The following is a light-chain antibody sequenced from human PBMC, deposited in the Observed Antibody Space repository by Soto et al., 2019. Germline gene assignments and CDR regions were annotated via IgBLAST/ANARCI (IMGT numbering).Light chain of an antibody. CDR1: SSDIGGYNS. V-gene: IGLV2-8*01. Sequence: QSALTQSPSASGSPGQSVTISCTGTSSDIGGYNSVSWYQQHPGKAPKVMIYDVTKRPSGVPDRFSGSKSGNTASLTVSALQAEDEADYYCSSYTDRKNLAFGTGTKVTVL. CDR3: SSYTDRKNLA. J-gene: IGLJ1*01. CDR2: DVT.